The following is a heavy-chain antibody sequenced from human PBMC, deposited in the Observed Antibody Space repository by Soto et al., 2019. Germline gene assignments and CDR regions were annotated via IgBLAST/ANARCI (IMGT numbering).Heavy chain of an antibody. CDR2: ISYDGSNK. D-gene: IGHD2-15*01. V-gene: IGHV3-30*18. Sequence: PGGSLRLSCAASGFTFRSYGMHWVRQAPGKGLEWVAVISYDGSNKYYADSVKGRFTISRDNSKNTLYLQMNSLRAEDTAVYYCAKSNKSGYCSGGSCPDAFDIWGQGTMVTVSS. J-gene: IGHJ3*02. CDR3: AKSNKSGYCSGGSCPDAFDI. CDR1: GFTFRSYG.